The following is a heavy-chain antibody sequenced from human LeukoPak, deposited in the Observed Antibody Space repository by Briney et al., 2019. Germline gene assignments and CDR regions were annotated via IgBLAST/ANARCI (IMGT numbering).Heavy chain of an antibody. J-gene: IGHJ5*02. D-gene: IGHD6-6*01. CDR2: IIPILGIP. Sequence: GASVKVSCKASGGTFTSYAISWVRQASGQGLEWMGRIIPILGIPNYAQQFQGRVAITAAKSTSTAYMELSSLRSEDTAVYYCARERYSSSSGFDPWGEGTLVTVSS. V-gene: IGHV1-69*04. CDR3: ARERYSSSSGFDP. CDR1: GGTFTSYA.